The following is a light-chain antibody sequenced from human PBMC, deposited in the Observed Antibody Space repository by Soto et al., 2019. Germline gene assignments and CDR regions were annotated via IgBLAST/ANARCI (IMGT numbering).Light chain of an antibody. CDR3: QQSYSIPAT. CDR1: ESISIW. Sequence: DIQMTQSPSTLSASVGDTVTITCRASESISIWLAWYQQKPGKAPNLLINKASSLQSEVPSRFGGSGSATYFTLTINSLQPEDFATYYCQQSYSIPATFGQGTKVDIK. J-gene: IGKJ1*01. CDR2: KAS. V-gene: IGKV1-5*03.